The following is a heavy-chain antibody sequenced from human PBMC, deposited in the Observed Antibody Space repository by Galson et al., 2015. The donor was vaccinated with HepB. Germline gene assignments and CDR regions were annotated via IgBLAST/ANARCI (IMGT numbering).Heavy chain of an antibody. Sequence: SLRLSCAASGFTFSDYAMHWVRQAPGKGLEWVAIISYDGNIKYFADSVKGRFTISRDGSKNTLYLQMDSLRPEDTAVYYCAREGGCTNGVCYGSDSWGQGTLVTVSS. D-gene: IGHD2-8*01. CDR3: AREGGCTNGVCYGSDS. CDR1: GFTFSDYA. CDR2: ISYDGNIK. V-gene: IGHV3-30-3*01. J-gene: IGHJ4*02.